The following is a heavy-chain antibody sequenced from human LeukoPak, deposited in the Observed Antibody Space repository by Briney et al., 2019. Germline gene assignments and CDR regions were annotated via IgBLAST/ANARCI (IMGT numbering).Heavy chain of an antibody. D-gene: IGHD6-19*01. V-gene: IGHV1-8*03. CDR1: GYTFTGYY. CDR2: MNPNSGNT. CDR3: ARGIAVAGTGFDY. J-gene: IGHJ4*02. Sequence: GASVTVSCKASGYTFTGYYMHWVRQAPGQGLEWMGWMNPNSGNTGYAQKFQGRVTITRNTSISTAYMELSSLRSEDTAVYYCARGIAVAGTGFDYWGQGTLVTVSS.